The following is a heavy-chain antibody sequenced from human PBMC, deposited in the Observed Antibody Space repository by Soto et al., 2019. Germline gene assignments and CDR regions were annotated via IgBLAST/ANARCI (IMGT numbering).Heavy chain of an antibody. D-gene: IGHD6-19*01. Sequence: EVQLLESGGGLVQPGGSLRLSCAASGFSFSTYAMGWVRQAPGKGLEWVSSISAGGSTTNYADSVKGRFTISRDKSENTLYLQMNSVRVEDTAIYYCTDTWGYSSGSYYFDYWGQGTLVTVSP. CDR2: ISAGGSTT. CDR1: GFSFSTYA. V-gene: IGHV3-23*01. J-gene: IGHJ4*02. CDR3: TDTWGYSSGSYYFDY.